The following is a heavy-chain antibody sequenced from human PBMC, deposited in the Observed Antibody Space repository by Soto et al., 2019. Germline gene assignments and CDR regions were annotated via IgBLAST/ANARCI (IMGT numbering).Heavy chain of an antibody. V-gene: IGHV1-8*01. J-gene: IGHJ6*02. Sequence: QVQLVQSGAEVKKPGASVKVSCKASGYTFTSYDINWVRQATGQGLEWMGWMNPNSGNTGYAQKFQGRITMARNTSISTAYMELSSLGSEDTAVYYCARGGVYDFWSGYYTVGYYYGMDVWGQGTTVTVSS. CDR2: MNPNSGNT. D-gene: IGHD3-3*01. CDR1: GYTFTSYD. CDR3: ARGGVYDFWSGYYTVGYYYGMDV.